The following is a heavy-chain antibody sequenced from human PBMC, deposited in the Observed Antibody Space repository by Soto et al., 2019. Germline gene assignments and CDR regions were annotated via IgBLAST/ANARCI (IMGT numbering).Heavy chain of an antibody. D-gene: IGHD1-26*01. J-gene: IGHJ4*02. CDR3: ARVAFSGILLGENDS. CDR2: ITPMFGTT. CDR1: AGTFGNYA. Sequence: QLVQSGAEVKKPGSAVKVSCKASAGTFGNYAITWVRQAPGQGLELMGTITPMFGTTYNAQQFNGRVNLTADESTSTAFMELSGLRSQDTVVYYCARVAFSGILLGENDSWGQGTLVAVAS. V-gene: IGHV1-69*18.